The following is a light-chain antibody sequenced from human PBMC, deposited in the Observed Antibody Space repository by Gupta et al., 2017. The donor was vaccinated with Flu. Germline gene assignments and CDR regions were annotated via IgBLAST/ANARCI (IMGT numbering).Light chain of an antibody. J-gene: IGKJ1*01. Sequence: GERATLSCRASQSVSRNLAWYQHKPGQAPRLLIYGASARATGIPARFSGSGSGTEFTLTISSLQSEDFAVYYCQQYSNWPETFGQGTKVEIK. CDR3: QQYSNWPET. CDR1: QSVSRN. V-gene: IGKV3-15*01. CDR2: GAS.